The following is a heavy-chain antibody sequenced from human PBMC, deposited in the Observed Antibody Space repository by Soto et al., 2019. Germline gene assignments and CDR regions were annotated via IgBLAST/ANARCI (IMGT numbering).Heavy chain of an antibody. J-gene: IGHJ4*02. V-gene: IGHV1-3*01. Sequence: ASVKVSCKASGYAFTNFAIHWVRQAPGQRLEWMGWINAGNGNTKYSQKFQARVTITRDTSASTAYMEMSRLRSEDTAVYYCARTYYDILTGYSPNPFDYWGQGTLVTVSS. D-gene: IGHD3-9*01. CDR3: ARTYYDILTGYSPNPFDY. CDR2: INAGNGNT. CDR1: GYAFTNFA.